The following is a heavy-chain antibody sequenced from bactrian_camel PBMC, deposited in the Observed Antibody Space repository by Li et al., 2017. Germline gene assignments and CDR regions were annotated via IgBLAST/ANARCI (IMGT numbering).Heavy chain of an antibody. CDR2: IDSDSTT. CDR3: GAIYRDEGCNVVTGGWEFALL. V-gene: IGHV3S63*01. D-gene: IGHD5*01. CDR1: GYTDEYC. Sequence: HVQLVESGGGSAQAGGSLKLSCALRGYTDEYCISWFRQAPGKQREGVATIDSDSTTDYADSVKGRFTISRDNAKNTLYLQIDSLKPEDTAMYYCGAIYRDEGCNVVTGGWEFALLIGARGPRSPSPQ. J-gene: IGHJ4*01.